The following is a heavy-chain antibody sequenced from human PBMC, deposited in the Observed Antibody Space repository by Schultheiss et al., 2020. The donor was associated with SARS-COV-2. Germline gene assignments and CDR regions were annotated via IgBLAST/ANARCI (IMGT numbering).Heavy chain of an antibody. J-gene: IGHJ2*01. CDR3: ARDPIGIIWYFDL. CDR2: ISGSGGST. Sequence: GGSLRLSCVASGFTFSSYWMSWVRQAPGKGLEWVSAISGSGGSTYYADYVKGRFTISRDNAKNSLYLQMNSLRAEDTAVYYGARDPIGIIWYFDLWGRGTLVTVSS. D-gene: IGHD1-14*01. V-gene: IGHV3-23*01. CDR1: GFTFSSYW.